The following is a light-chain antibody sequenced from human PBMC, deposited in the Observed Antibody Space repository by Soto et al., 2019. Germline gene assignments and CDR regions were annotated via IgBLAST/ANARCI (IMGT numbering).Light chain of an antibody. CDR1: QSISSW. J-gene: IGKJ1*01. CDR2: DAS. Sequence: DIQINQSPSNLSASVGDRVTITCRASQSISSWLAWYQQKPGKAPKLLIYDASSLESGVPSRFSGSGSGTEFTLTISSLQPDDCATYYCQQYNSYSTFGQGTKVDNK. V-gene: IGKV1-5*01. CDR3: QQYNSYST.